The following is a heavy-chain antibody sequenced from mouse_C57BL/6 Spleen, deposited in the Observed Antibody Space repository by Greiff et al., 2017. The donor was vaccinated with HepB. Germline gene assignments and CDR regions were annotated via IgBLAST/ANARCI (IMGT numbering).Heavy chain of an antibody. V-gene: IGHV1-26*01. Sequence: VQLQQSGPELVKPGASVKISCKASGYTFTDYYMNWVKQSHGKSLEWIGDINPNNGGTSYNQKFKGKATLTVDKSSSTAYMELRSLTSEDSAVYYCARSGWLPSHWYFDVWGTGTTVTVSS. CDR2: INPNNGGT. CDR3: ARSGWLPSHWYFDV. D-gene: IGHD2-3*01. J-gene: IGHJ1*03. CDR1: GYTFTDYY.